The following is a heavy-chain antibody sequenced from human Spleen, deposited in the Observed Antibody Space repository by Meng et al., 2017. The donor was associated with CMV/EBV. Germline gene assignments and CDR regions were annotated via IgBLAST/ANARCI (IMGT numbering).Heavy chain of an antibody. J-gene: IGHJ6*02. Sequence: CAASGFTFSSYTMNWVRQAPGKGLEWVSSISSSSSYIYYADSVKGRFTISRDNAKNSLYLQMNSLRAEDTAVYYCARKAYSYYGMDVWGQGTTVTVSS. CDR2: ISSSSSYI. V-gene: IGHV3-21*01. CDR1: GFTFSSYT. CDR3: ARKAYSYYGMDV.